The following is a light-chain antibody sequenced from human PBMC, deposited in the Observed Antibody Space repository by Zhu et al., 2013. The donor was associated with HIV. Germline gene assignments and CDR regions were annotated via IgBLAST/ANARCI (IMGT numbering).Light chain of an antibody. J-gene: IGKJ4*01. CDR2: AAS. CDR1: QSISNY. CDR3: QQSYSTPLT. V-gene: IGKV1-39*01. Sequence: DIRMTQSPSSLSASVGDRVTITCRASQSISNYLNWYQQKPGKAPKLLIYAASTLQSGVPSRFSGSGSGTDFTLTISSLQPEDFATYYCQQSYSTPLTFGGGAKVEIK.